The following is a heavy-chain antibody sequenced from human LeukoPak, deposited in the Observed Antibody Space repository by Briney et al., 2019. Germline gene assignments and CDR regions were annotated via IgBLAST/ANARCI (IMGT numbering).Heavy chain of an antibody. V-gene: IGHV3-23*01. J-gene: IGHJ4*02. Sequence: GGSLRLSCAVSGITLSNYAMSWVRQAPGKGLEWVAGISGSGGGTHYADSEKGRFTISRDNPKNTLYPQMNNLRAGDTAVYFCAKRGVVIRVILVGFHKEAYYFDSWGQGALVPSPQ. D-gene: IGHD3-22*01. CDR1: GITLSNYA. CDR2: ISGSGGGT. CDR3: AKRGVVIRVILVGFHKEAYYFDS.